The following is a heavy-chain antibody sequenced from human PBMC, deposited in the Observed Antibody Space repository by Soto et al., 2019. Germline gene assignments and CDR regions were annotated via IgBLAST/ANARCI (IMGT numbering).Heavy chain of an antibody. CDR2: IDYVGST. Sequence: SETLSLTCSVSGDSINSRYWSWIRQPPGKGLEWIGYIDYVGSTTYAPSLQSRVTMSVDTSKNQVSLKLRYVTAADTAVYYCVRQRGYYFDFWGQGTLVTVSS. J-gene: IGHJ4*02. CDR1: GDSINSRY. CDR3: VRQRGYYFDF. V-gene: IGHV4-59*11. D-gene: IGHD3-10*01.